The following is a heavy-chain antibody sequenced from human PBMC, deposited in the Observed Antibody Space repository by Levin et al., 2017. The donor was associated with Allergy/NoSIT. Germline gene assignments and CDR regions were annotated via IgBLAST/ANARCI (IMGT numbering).Heavy chain of an antibody. Sequence: ASVKVSCKASGYTFTGYYMHWVRQAPGQGLEWMGRINPNSGGTNYAQKFQGRVTMTRDTSISTAYMELSRLRSDDTAVYYCARGGPRTSSIAARLPFDYWGQGTLVTVSS. CDR3: ARGGPRTSSIAARLPFDY. J-gene: IGHJ4*02. CDR2: INPNSGGT. V-gene: IGHV1-2*06. CDR1: GYTFTGYY. D-gene: IGHD6-6*01.